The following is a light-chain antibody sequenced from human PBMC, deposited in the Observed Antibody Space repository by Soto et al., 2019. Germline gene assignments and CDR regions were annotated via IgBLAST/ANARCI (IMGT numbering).Light chain of an antibody. V-gene: IGKV1-5*01. CDR3: LQYNSYPYT. CDR2: DAS. Sequence: DIQMTQSPSTLSASVGDRVTITCRASQSTGGWLAWFQQTPGKAPKLLIYDASNLQTGVPRRFSGSGAGTEFTVTISGLQPDDFASYYCLQYNSYPYTFGQGTKLEIK. CDR1: QSTGGW. J-gene: IGKJ2*01.